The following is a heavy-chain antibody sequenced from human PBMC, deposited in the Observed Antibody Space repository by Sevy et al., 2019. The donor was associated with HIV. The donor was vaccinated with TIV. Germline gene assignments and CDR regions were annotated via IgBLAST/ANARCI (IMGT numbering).Heavy chain of an antibody. CDR1: GFTFSSYA. D-gene: IGHD3-10*01. J-gene: IGHJ1*01. CDR2: ISYDGNNK. Sequence: GGYLRLSCAASGFTFSSYAMHWVRQAPGKGLEWVTVISYDGNNKYYADSVKGRFTISRDNSKNTLYLQMNSLRAEDTAVYYCARDGMWYGGSGSSIPEYVHHWGQGTLVTVSS. CDR3: ARDGMWYGGSGSSIPEYVHH. V-gene: IGHV3-30-3*01.